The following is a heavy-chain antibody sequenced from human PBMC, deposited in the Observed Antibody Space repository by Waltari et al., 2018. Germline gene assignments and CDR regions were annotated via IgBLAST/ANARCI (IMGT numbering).Heavy chain of an antibody. D-gene: IGHD3-9*01. V-gene: IGHV3-49*04. J-gene: IGHJ4*02. Sequence: EVQLVESGGGLVQPGRSLRLACTACGFPFGDYAMSWVRQAPWKGLEWVGFIRSKAYGGTTEYAASVKGRFTISRDDSKSIAYLQMNSLKTEDTAVYYCTTADPFDPFSPGFDYWGQGTLVTVSS. CDR2: IRSKAYGGTT. CDR1: GFPFGDYA. CDR3: TTADPFDPFSPGFDY.